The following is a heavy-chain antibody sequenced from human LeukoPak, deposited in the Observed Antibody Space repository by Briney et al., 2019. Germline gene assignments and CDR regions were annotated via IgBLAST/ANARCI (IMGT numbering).Heavy chain of an antibody. CDR2: INTNIGKP. Sequence: ASVKVYCKASGYTFNSYAINWVRQAPGQGLEYMGWINTNIGKPTYAQGFTGRFVFSLDTSVNTAYLQINSLKAEDTAVYYCSRNHDYDDYWGQGTLVTVSS. CDR3: SRNHDYDDY. V-gene: IGHV7-4-1*02. CDR1: GYTFNSYA. J-gene: IGHJ4*02. D-gene: IGHD1-14*01.